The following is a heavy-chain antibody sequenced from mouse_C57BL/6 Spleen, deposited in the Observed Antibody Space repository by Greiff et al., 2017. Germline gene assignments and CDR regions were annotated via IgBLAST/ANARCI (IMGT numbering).Heavy chain of an antibody. J-gene: IGHJ4*01. CDR3: AIDGYYVGYYAMDY. D-gene: IGHD2-3*01. Sequence: QVQLQQPGAELVRPGSSVKLSCKASGYTFTSYWMHWVKQRPIQGLEWIGNIDPSDSETHYNQKFKDKATLTVDKSSSTAYMQLSSLTSEDSAVYDCAIDGYYVGYYAMDYWGQGTSVTVSS. V-gene: IGHV1-52*01. CDR1: GYTFTSYW. CDR2: IDPSDSET.